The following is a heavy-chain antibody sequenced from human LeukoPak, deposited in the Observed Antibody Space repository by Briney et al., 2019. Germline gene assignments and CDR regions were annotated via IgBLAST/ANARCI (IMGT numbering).Heavy chain of an antibody. CDR2: IIPILGIA. V-gene: IGHV1-69*04. D-gene: IGHD3-9*01. Sequence: GSSVKVSCKASGGTFSSYTISWVRQAPGQGLEWMGRIIPILGIANYAQKFQGRVTITADKSASTAYMELSSLRSEDTAVYYCARDTRPSILTGYYNSYYFDYWGQGTLVTVSS. CDR3: ARDTRPSILTGYYNSYYFDY. CDR1: GGTFSSYT. J-gene: IGHJ4*02.